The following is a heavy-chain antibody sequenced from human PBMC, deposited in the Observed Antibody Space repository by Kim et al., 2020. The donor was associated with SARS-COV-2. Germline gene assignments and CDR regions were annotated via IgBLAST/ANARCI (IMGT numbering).Heavy chain of an antibody. J-gene: IGHJ3*02. Sequence: SETLSLTCAASGGSISSSNWWSWLRQPPGKGLEWLGDIYHSGSTNYNPSLKSRVTISVDKSKNQFSLKLSSVTAADTAVYYCAWGSSSLDAFDIWGQGTIVSVS. V-gene: IGHV4-4*02. CDR1: GGSISSSNW. CDR3: AWGSSSLDAFDI. D-gene: IGHD6-13*01. CDR2: IYHSGST.